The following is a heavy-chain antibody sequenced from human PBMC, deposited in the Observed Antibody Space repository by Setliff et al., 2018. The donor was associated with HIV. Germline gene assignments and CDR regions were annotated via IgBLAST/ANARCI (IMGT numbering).Heavy chain of an antibody. D-gene: IGHD1-26*01. V-gene: IGHV3-30*04. CDR3: ATLKTVGSIIFATTGMDV. CDR2: ISYDGKKK. J-gene: IGHJ6*02. Sequence: GGSLRLSCAASGFTFNSYAIHWVRQAPGKGLEWAAVISYDGKKKLYADSVKGRFTISRDNSKNTLYLQMNSLRAEDTALYYCATLKTVGSIIFATTGMDVWGQGTTVTVSS. CDR1: GFTFNSYA.